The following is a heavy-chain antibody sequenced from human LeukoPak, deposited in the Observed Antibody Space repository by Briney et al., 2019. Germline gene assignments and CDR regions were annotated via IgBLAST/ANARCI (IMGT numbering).Heavy chain of an antibody. CDR1: GFTFSSYA. J-gene: IGHJ4*02. D-gene: IGHD3-22*01. V-gene: IGHV3-30-3*01. Sequence: GGSLRLSCAASGFTFSSYAMHWVRQAPGKGLEWVAVVSYDGSNKYYADSVKGRFTISRDNSKNTLYLQMNSLRAEDTAVYYCARGAYYYDSSGYYWGQGTLVTVSS. CDR3: ARGAYYYDSSGYY. CDR2: VSYDGSNK.